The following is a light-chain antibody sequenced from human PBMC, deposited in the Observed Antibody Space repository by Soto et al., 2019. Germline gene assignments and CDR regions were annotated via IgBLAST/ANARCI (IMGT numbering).Light chain of an antibody. CDR2: GAS. Sequence: EIVLTQSPGTLSLSPGERATLSCRASQSVTNNYLAWYQQKPGQAPRHLIYGASARATGIPDRFSCSGCGTDFPRTVTRREREAVAVYYCRCYVSSPRFTPGPGTKVDIQ. V-gene: IGKV3-20*01. CDR3: RCYVSSPRFT. CDR1: QSVTNNY. J-gene: IGKJ3*01.